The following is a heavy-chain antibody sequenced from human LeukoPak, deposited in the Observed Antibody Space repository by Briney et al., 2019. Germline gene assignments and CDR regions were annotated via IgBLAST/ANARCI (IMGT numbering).Heavy chain of an antibody. V-gene: IGHV3-30*02. Sequence: GGSLRLSCAASGFNFMTYGMHWVRQAPGKGLEWVAFIRYDGGNQYYADSVKGRFTISRDNAKNTLYLQMNSLRAEDTAVYYCAREDYDNWFDPWGQGTLVTVSS. CDR2: IRYDGGNQ. CDR3: AREDYDNWFDP. D-gene: IGHD3-16*01. J-gene: IGHJ5*02. CDR1: GFNFMTYG.